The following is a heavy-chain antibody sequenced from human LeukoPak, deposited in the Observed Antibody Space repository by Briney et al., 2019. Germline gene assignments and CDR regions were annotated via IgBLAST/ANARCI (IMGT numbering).Heavy chain of an antibody. CDR2: IIPIFGTA. D-gene: IGHD3-22*01. CDR1: GGTFSSYA. Sequence: SVKVSCKASGGTFSSYAISWVRQAPGQGLEWMGGIIPIFGTANYAQKFQGRVTITTDESTSTAYMELSSLRSEDTAVYYCASYRRTDSSGYSAFDIWGQGIMVTVSS. CDR3: ASYRRTDSSGYSAFDI. V-gene: IGHV1-69*05. J-gene: IGHJ3*02.